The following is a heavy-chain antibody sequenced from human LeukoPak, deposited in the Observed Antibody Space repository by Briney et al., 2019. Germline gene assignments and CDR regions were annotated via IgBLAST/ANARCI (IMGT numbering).Heavy chain of an antibody. CDR1: GYTFTGYY. V-gene: IGHV1-2*02. J-gene: IGHJ6*03. CDR3: ARRQWLAQGYYYYYMDV. D-gene: IGHD6-19*01. CDR2: INPNSGGT. Sequence: GASVKVSCKASGYTFTGYYMHWVRQAPGQGLEWMGWINPNSGGTNYARKFQGRVTKTRDTSISTAYMELSRLRSDDTAVYYCARRQWLAQGYYYYYMDVWGKGTTVTISS.